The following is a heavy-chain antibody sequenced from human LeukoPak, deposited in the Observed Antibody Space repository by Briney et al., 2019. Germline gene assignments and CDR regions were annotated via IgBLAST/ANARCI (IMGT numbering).Heavy chain of an antibody. CDR1: GYTFRDSA. Sequence: GGSLRLSCAASGYTFRDSAMHSVRQASGKGLEWVDRIRSKANSYTTAYAPSEQGRFTISRDGSKNTAYLQMNSLKTEYTAEYYCTRYFWSGPRDAFEIWGQGTRVTVSA. V-gene: IGHV3-73*01. D-gene: IGHD3-3*01. CDR3: TRYFWSGPRDAFEI. CDR2: IRSKANSYTT. J-gene: IGHJ3*02.